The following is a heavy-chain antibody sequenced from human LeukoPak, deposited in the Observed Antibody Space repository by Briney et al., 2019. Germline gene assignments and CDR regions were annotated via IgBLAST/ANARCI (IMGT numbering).Heavy chain of an antibody. CDR1: GFTVSSNY. D-gene: IGHD6-13*01. J-gene: IGHJ5*02. Sequence: QPGGSLRLSCAASGFTVSSNYMSWVRQAPGKGLEWVSVTYSGGSTYYADSVKGRFTISRDNSKNTLYLQMNSLRAEDTAVYYCARTSSSSWENWFDPWGQGTLVTVSS. CDR3: ARTSSSSWENWFDP. CDR2: TYSGGST. V-gene: IGHV3-53*01.